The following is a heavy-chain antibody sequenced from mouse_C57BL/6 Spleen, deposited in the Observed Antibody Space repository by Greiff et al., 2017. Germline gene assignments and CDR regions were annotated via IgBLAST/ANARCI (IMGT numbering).Heavy chain of an antibody. V-gene: IGHV1-7*01. CDR1: GYTFTSYW. Sequence: QVQLQQSGAELAKPGASVKLSCKASGYTFTSYWMHWVKQRPGQGLEWIGYINPSSGYTKYNQKFKDKATLTADKSSSTAYMQLSSLTYEDSAVYYCVVSPIWDWYFDVWGTGTTVTVSS. J-gene: IGHJ1*03. CDR3: VVSPIWDWYFDV. D-gene: IGHD2-2*01. CDR2: INPSSGYT.